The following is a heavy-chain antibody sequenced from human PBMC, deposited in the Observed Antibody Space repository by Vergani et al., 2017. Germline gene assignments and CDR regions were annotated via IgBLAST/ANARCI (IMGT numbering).Heavy chain of an antibody. CDR3: ARELFTSSGYFSFDY. CDR2: ISSSSSYI. J-gene: IGHJ4*02. D-gene: IGHD3-22*01. Sequence: EVQLVESGGGLVKPGGSLRLSCAASGFTFSSYSMNWLRQAPGKGLEWVSSISSSSSYIYYADSVKGRFTISRDNAKNSLYLQMNSLRAEDTAVYYCARELFTSSGYFSFDYWGQGTLVTVSS. CDR1: GFTFSSYS. V-gene: IGHV3-21*01.